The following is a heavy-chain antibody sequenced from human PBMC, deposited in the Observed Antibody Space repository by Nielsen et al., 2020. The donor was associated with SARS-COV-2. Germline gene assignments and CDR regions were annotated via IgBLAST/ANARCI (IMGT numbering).Heavy chain of an antibody. CDR2: VNAGNGLT. CDR3: ARGGTPIAARGFDY. V-gene: IGHV1-3*01. D-gene: IGHD6-6*01. CDR1: GYTFTNNA. J-gene: IGHJ4*02. Sequence: ASVKVSCKASGYTFTNNAMHWVRQAPGQRPEWMGWVNAGNGLTKYSQKFQGRVTITRDTSASTGYMELSSLTSEDTAVYYCARGGTPIAARGFDYWGQGTLVTVSS.